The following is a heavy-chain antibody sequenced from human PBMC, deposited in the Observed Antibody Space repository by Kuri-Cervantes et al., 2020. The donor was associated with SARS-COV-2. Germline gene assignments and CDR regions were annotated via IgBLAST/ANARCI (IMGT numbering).Heavy chain of an antibody. CDR2: IYSCGST. V-gene: IGHV3-53*01. CDR3: AGVGRSSSYSLAARDY. CDR1: GFTVSSNY. J-gene: IGHJ4*02. D-gene: IGHD6-6*01. Sequence: GGSLRLSCAASGFTVSSNYMSWVRQAPGKGLEWVSVIYSCGSTYYADSVKGRFTISRDNSKNTLYLQMNSLRAEDTAVYYCAGVGRSSSYSLAARDYWGQGTLVTVSS.